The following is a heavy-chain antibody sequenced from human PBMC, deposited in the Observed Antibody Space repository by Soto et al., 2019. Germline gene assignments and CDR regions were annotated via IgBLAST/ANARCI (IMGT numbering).Heavy chain of an antibody. V-gene: IGHV3-30-3*01. J-gene: IGHJ4*02. Sequence: QVQLVESGGGVVQPGRSLRLSCAASGFTFSSYAMHWVRQAPGKGLEWVAVISYDGSNKYYADSVKGRFTISRDNSKNTLYLQMNSLRAEDTAVYYCARESGGAIYFDYWGQGTLVTVSS. CDR2: ISYDGSNK. CDR3: ARESGGAIYFDY. D-gene: IGHD3-16*01. CDR1: GFTFSSYA.